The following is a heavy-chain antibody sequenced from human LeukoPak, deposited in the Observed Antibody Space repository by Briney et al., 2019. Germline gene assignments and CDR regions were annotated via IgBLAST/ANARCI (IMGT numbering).Heavy chain of an antibody. D-gene: IGHD2-2*01. J-gene: IGHJ4*02. V-gene: IGHV3-23*01. CDR1: GFTFSSYA. Sequence: GGSLRLSCAAPGFTFSSYAMSWVRQAPGKGLEWVSAISGSGGSTYYADSVKGRFIISRDNSKNTLYLQMNSLRAEDTAVYYCAKVLSPYCSSTNCYNFDYWGQGTLVTVSS. CDR3: AKVLSPYCSSTNCYNFDY. CDR2: ISGSGGST.